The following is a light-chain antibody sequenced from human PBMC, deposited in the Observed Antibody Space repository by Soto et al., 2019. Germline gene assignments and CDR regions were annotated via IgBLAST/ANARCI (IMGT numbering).Light chain of an antibody. CDR3: QQSHSLPWT. Sequence: DIPMTQSPSSLSASVGNRVTITCRASQSISRYLNWYQQKEGKAPKLLIYGASGLQSGVPSRFNGSGSGTDFTLTISSLQPEDFATYLCQQSHSLPWTFGQGTTVELK. CDR1: QSISRY. CDR2: GAS. J-gene: IGKJ1*01. V-gene: IGKV1-39*01.